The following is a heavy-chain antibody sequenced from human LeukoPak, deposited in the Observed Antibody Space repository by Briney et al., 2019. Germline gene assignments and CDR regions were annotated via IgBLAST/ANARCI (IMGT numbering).Heavy chain of an antibody. CDR1: GYTFISYD. Sequence: GASVKVSCKASGYTFISYDIEWVRQASGQGLEWMGWMNPNSGNTAYAQRFQGRVTITRNTSISTVYMELSSLRSEDTAVYYCARAYCGGDCRRGFDSWGQGTLVTVSS. V-gene: IGHV1-8*01. CDR2: MNPNSGNT. CDR3: ARAYCGGDCRRGFDS. J-gene: IGHJ4*02. D-gene: IGHD2-21*02.